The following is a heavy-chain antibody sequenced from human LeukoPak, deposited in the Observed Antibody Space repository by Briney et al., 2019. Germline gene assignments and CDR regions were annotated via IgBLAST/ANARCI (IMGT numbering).Heavy chain of an antibody. Sequence: SETLSLTCAVYGGSFAGYYWNWIRQPPGKGLEWIGEIEHSGSTKYNPSLRSRVTISADTSKNQFSLKMSSVTAADTAVYYCARTSGDWLSWAWIGVDVWGKGTTVTVSS. CDR2: IEHSGST. J-gene: IGHJ6*04. D-gene: IGHD3-9*01. CDR3: ARTSGDWLSWAWIGVDV. V-gene: IGHV4-34*01. CDR1: GGSFAGYY.